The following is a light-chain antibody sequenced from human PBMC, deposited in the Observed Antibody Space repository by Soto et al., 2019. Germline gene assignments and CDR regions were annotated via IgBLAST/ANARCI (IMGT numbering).Light chain of an antibody. J-gene: IGLJ3*02. CDR1: SGHNTYA. CDR2: LNSDGSH. Sequence: QSVLTQSPSASASLGASVKLTCTLSSGHNTYAIAWHQQQPEKGPRFLMKLNSDGSHNKGDGIPDRFSGSSSGAERYLTISSLQSEDEADYYCQTWGTGIWVFGGGTKLTV. V-gene: IGLV4-69*01. CDR3: QTWGTGIWV.